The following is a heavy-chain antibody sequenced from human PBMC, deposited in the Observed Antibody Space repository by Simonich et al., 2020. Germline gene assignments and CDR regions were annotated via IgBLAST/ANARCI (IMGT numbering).Heavy chain of an antibody. CDR1: GYTFTGYY. D-gene: IGHD2-21*01. CDR3: ARNGLVGILKAFDI. CDR2: FNPNSVGT. Sequence: QVQLVQSGAEVKKPGASVKVSCKASGYTFTGYYMHWVRQAPGQGLEWMGRFNPNSVGTTYAQKFQGRVTMTRDTSISTAYMELSRLRSDDTAVYYCARNGLVGILKAFDIWGQGTMVTVSS. J-gene: IGHJ3*02. V-gene: IGHV1-2*02.